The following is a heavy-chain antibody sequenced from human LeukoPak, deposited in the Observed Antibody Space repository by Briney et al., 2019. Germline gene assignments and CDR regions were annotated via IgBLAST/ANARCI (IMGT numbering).Heavy chain of an antibody. CDR1: GGSISSSSYY. D-gene: IGHD3-10*01. CDR2: IYYSGST. J-gene: IGHJ4*02. CDR3: ARDLYYYGSGSFHY. Sequence: PSETLSLTCTVSGGSISSSSYYWGWIRQPPGKGLEWIGSIYYSGSTYYNPSLKSRVTISVDTSKNQFSLKLSSVTAADTAVYYCARDLYYYGSGSFHYWGQGTLVIVSS. V-gene: IGHV4-39*07.